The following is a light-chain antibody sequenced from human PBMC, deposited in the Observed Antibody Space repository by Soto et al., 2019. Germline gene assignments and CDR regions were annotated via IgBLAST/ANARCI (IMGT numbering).Light chain of an antibody. CDR1: QGLKF. CDR3: QQANSFTIT. CDR2: EAT. V-gene: IGKV1-12*01. J-gene: IGKJ5*01. Sequence: DIQMTHSQSSVSASVGDTVTLTCRASQGLKFLAWYQQRPGKAPRLLIYEATNLQSGVPPRFIVRQSWTDFTRTISSLQPEDLATDFGQQANSFTITFFPETRVEIK.